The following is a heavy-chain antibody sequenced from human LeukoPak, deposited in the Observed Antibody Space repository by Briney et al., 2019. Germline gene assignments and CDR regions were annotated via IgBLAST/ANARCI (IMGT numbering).Heavy chain of an antibody. D-gene: IGHD6-13*01. J-gene: IGHJ4*02. V-gene: IGHV3-7*01. Sequence: PGGSLRLSCADSGFTFSSYWMSWVRQAPGKGLEGVASIKRDGSEKYYVDSVKGRFTMSRDTAKKSMYLQMNSLSVEDTAVYYCAGSNWYVWGQGTLVTVSS. CDR1: GFTFSSYW. CDR2: IKRDGSEK. CDR3: AGSNWYV.